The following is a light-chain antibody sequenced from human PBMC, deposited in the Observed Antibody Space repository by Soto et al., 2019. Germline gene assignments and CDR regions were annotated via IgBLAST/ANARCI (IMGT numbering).Light chain of an antibody. J-gene: IGLJ3*02. CDR3: LLYYDGAQV. V-gene: IGLV7-43*01. CDR1: TGAVTSGHY. CDR2: SIS. Sequence: QAVVTQEPSLTVSPGGTVTLTCASSTGAVTSGHYPNWFQQKPGQAPRPLVYSISDKHSWTPARFSGSLLGDKAALTLSDVQPEDEAEYYCLLYYDGAQVFGGGTQLTVL.